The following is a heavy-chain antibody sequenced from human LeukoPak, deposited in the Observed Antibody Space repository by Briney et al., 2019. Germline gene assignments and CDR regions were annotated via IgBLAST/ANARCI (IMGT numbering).Heavy chain of an antibody. Sequence: SGTLSLTCGVSGGSISNTNWWTWLRQRPGEGLEWIREVNLQGSTNYNPSLKSRVAISVDKSENHISLKLTSVTAADTSVYYCAREGGPYRPLDYSGQGTLVTVAS. J-gene: IGHJ4*02. CDR1: GGSISNTNW. V-gene: IGHV4-4*02. CDR3: AREGGPYRPLDY. CDR2: VNLQGST.